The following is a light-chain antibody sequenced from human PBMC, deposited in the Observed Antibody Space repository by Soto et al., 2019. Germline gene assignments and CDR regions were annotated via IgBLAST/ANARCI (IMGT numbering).Light chain of an antibody. J-gene: IGKJ2*01. CDR2: DAS. Sequence: DIQLTQSPSSLSASVGARVTISCRASQDISDYLNWYQQKPGQAPKLLIYDASNLEAGVPSRFSGSGSGTDFTFTITSLQPEDVATYYCQQYDRLLYTFGQGTKLEIK. V-gene: IGKV1-33*01. CDR1: QDISDY. CDR3: QQYDRLLYT.